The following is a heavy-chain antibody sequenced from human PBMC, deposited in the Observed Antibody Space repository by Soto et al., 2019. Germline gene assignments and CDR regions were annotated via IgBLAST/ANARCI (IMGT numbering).Heavy chain of an antibody. CDR3: VIPRPSGENYGMDV. V-gene: IGHV3-53*01. D-gene: IGHD3-16*01. CDR2: LYTEGTT. CDR1: GLTVSHNY. J-gene: IGHJ6*02. Sequence: EVQLVESGGGLIQPGGSLRLSCVASGLTVSHNYMAWVRQAPEMGLEWVSILYTEGTTYYADSVKGRFTISRDSSKNTLFLHMDSLRAEDPAVYYCVIPRPSGENYGMDVWGQGTTVTVSS.